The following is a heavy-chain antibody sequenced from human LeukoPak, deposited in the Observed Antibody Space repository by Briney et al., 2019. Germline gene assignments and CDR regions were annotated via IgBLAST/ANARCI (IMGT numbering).Heavy chain of an antibody. CDR1: GFTFSSYV. J-gene: IGHJ4*02. V-gene: IGHV3-64*01. Sequence: GSLILSCAASGFTFSSYVMYWVRQAPGKGLEYVSSISSNGGSTYYANSVKGRFTISRDNSKNTLYLQMSSLRAEDMAVYYCARGGQSKYDSSGYLNYFDYWGQGTLVTVSS. CDR3: ARGGQSKYDSSGYLNYFDY. CDR2: ISSNGGST. D-gene: IGHD3-22*01.